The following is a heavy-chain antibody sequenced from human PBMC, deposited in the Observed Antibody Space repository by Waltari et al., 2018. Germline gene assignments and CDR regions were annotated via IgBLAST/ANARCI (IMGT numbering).Heavy chain of an antibody. Sequence: QVQLVQSGAEVKKPGASVKVSCKASGYTFTTYAIHWVCQAPGQRLEWMGWINAGKGNTKHSQKFQGRVNITRDTSASTAYMELSSMRSEDTAVYYCARVYSGYDWGAFDIWGQGTMVTVSS. V-gene: IGHV1-3*01. CDR2: INAGKGNT. CDR1: GYTFTTYA. CDR3: ARVYSGYDWGAFDI. D-gene: IGHD5-12*01. J-gene: IGHJ3*02.